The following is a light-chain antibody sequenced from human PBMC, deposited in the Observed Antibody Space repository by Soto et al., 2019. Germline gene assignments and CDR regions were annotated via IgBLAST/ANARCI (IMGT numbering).Light chain of an antibody. J-gene: IGKJ5*01. CDR1: QSVSSR. V-gene: IGKV3-20*01. Sequence: IVLTPSPGTLSLSPGERATLSCRASQSVSSRLAWYQRKPGQAPSLLIFDVSNRATGIPARFSGSGSGTDFTLTISSLEPEDFAVYYCQQYGGSPITFGLGTRLEIK. CDR3: QQYGGSPIT. CDR2: DVS.